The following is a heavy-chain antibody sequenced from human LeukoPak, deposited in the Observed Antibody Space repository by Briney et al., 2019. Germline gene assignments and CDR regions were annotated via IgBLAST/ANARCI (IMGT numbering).Heavy chain of an antibody. Sequence: SETLSLTCTVSGGSISSHYWSWIRQPPGKGLEWIGYIYYSGSTNYNPSLKSRVTISVDTSKNQFSLKLSSVTAADTAVYYRARGSSWSDAFDIWGQGTMVTVSS. D-gene: IGHD6-13*01. CDR2: IYYSGST. CDR3: ARGSSWSDAFDI. V-gene: IGHV4-59*11. J-gene: IGHJ3*02. CDR1: GGSISSHY.